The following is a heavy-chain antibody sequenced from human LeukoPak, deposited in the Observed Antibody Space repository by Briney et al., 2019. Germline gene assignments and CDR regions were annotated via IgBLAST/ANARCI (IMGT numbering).Heavy chain of an antibody. CDR3: ARDRRAAAGVNYYYYMDV. V-gene: IGHV4-4*07. J-gene: IGHJ6*03. CDR2: IYTSGST. Sequence: PSETLSLTCIVSGGSISSYYWSWIRQPAGKGLEWIGRIYTSGSTNYNPSLKSRVTMSEDTSKNQFSLKLSSVTAADTAVYYCARDRRAAAGVNYYYYMDVWGQGTLVTVSS. CDR1: GGSISSYY. D-gene: IGHD6-13*01.